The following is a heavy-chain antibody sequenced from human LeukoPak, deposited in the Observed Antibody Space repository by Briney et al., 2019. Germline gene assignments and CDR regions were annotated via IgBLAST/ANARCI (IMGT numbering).Heavy chain of an antibody. CDR1: GGSISSSSYY. D-gene: IGHD3-10*01. J-gene: IGHJ4*02. Sequence: KPSETLSLTCTVPGGSISSSSYYWGWIRQPPGKGLGWIGSIYYSGSTYYNPSLKSRVTISVDTSKNQFSLKLSSVTAADTAVYYCARHSRGEGTPSDYWGQGTLVTVSS. V-gene: IGHV4-39*01. CDR2: IYYSGST. CDR3: ARHSRGEGTPSDY.